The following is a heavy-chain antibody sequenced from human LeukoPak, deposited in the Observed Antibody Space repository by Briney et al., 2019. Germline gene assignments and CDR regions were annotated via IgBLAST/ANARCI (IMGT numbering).Heavy chain of an antibody. CDR1: GYTFTGYY. J-gene: IGHJ4*02. CDR2: INPNSGGT. CDR3: ARVGGDYYGSGSTLFDY. V-gene: IGHV1-2*02. Sequence: ASVKVSCKASGYTFTGYYMHWVRQAPGQGLEWMGWINPNSGGTNYAQKFQGRVTMTRDTSISTAYMELSRLRSDDTAVYHCARVGGDYYGSGSTLFDYWGQGTLVTVSS. D-gene: IGHD3-10*01.